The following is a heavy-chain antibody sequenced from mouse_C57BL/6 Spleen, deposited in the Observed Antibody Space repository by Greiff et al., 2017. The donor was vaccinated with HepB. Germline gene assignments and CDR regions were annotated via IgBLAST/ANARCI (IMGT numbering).Heavy chain of an antibody. Sequence: EVKLVESGGDLVKPGGSLKLSCAASGFTFSSYGMSWVRQTPDKRLEWVATISSGGSYTYYPDSVKGRFTISRDNAKNTLYLQMSSLKSEDTAMYYCARLRNWDYFDYWGQGTTLTVSS. V-gene: IGHV5-6*01. CDR2: ISSGGSYT. CDR3: ARLRNWDYFDY. CDR1: GFTFSSYG. D-gene: IGHD4-1*01. J-gene: IGHJ2*01.